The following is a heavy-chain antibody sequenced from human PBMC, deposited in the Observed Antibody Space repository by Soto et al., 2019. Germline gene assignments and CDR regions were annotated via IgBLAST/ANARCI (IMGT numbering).Heavy chain of an antibody. CDR1: GYSISNTGYY. V-gene: IGHV4-39*01. D-gene: IGHD1-1*01. J-gene: IGHJ4*02. Sequence: ETLSLTCSVSGYSISNTGYYWGWLRQAPGKGLEYIASVYYSGDTYYNPSLKSRVSMSVGTSKNQFSLQLTSVSATDTAVYFCAWRDWKFRGYYFDYWGQGIQVTVS. CDR2: VYYSGDT. CDR3: AWRDWKFRGYYFDY.